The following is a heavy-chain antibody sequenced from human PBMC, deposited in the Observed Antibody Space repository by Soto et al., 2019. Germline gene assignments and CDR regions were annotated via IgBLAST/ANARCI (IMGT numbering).Heavy chain of an antibody. CDR1: GASIRSYY. Sequence: LFLTCTVSGASIRSYYWTSLRQPPGKGLEWMGFVYHSWITNSNPSLKSRLTMYVDTFKNQFSLNLISVTAADTAVYYCSRVLTVEGFYDPWGQGNLVTVAS. V-gene: IGHV4-59*01. CDR3: SRVLTVEGFYDP. CDR2: VYHSWIT. D-gene: IGHD2-21*02. J-gene: IGHJ5*02.